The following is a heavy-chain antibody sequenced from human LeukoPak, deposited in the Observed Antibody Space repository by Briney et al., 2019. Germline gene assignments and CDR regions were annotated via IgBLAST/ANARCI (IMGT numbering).Heavy chain of an antibody. CDR1: GFTFSSYD. D-gene: IGHD1-20*01. Sequence: GGSLRLSCAASGFTFSSYDMHWVRQATGKGLGWVSAIGTAGDTYYPGSVKGRFTISRENAKNSLYLQMNSLRAEDTAVYYCARDANNWSDGPAIDAFDIWGQGTMVTVSS. CDR3: ARDANNWSDGPAIDAFDI. CDR2: IGTAGDT. J-gene: IGHJ3*02. V-gene: IGHV3-13*01.